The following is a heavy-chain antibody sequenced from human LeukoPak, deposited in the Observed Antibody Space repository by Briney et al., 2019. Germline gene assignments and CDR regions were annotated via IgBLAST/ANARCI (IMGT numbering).Heavy chain of an antibody. CDR2: IYYSGST. Sequence: PSETLSLTCTVSGGSISNYYWSWIRQPPGKGLEWIGYIYYSGSTNYNPSLKSRVTISVDTSKNQFSLKLSSVTAADTAVYYCARDQGYSYGYDYWGQGTLVAVSS. V-gene: IGHV4-59*01. CDR3: ARDQGYSYGYDY. D-gene: IGHD5-18*01. CDR1: GGSISNYY. J-gene: IGHJ4*02.